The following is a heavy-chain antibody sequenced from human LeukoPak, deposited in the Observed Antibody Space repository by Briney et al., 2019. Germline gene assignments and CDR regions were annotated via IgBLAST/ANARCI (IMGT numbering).Heavy chain of an antibody. V-gene: IGHV3-23*01. CDR2: TSDRGDYT. CDR3: ARKAQYNGHYPLDY. J-gene: IGHJ4*02. D-gene: IGHD1-7*01. CDR1: GFTFTSYS. Sequence: GGSLRLSCAASGFTFTSYSMSWVRQAPGKGLEWVSGTSDRGDYTYYADSVKGRFTISRDSSKNTLFLQMNSLRAEDTALYFCARKAQYNGHYPLDYWGQGTLVTVSP.